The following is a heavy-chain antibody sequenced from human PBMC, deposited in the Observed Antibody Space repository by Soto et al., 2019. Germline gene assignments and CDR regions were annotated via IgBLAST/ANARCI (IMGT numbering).Heavy chain of an antibody. CDR1: GFTFSSYG. V-gene: IGHV3-33*01. D-gene: IGHD4-17*01. CDR2: IWYDGSNK. CDR3: ARVYGDYYGMDV. Sequence: QVQLLESGGGVVQPGRSLRLSCAASGFTFSSYGMHWVRQAPGKGMEWVAVIWYDGSNKYYADSVKGRFTISRDNSKNTLYLQMNSLRAEDTAVYYCARVYGDYYGMDVWGQGTTVTVSS. J-gene: IGHJ6*02.